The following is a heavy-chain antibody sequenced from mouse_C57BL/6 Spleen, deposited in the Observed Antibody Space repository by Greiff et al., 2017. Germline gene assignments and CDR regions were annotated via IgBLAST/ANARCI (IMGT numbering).Heavy chain of an antibody. CDR1: GFTFSDYG. J-gene: IGHJ1*03. CDR2: ISRGSSTL. CDR3: ARFGWLLPYFDV. V-gene: IGHV5-17*01. D-gene: IGHD2-3*01. Sequence: EVKLVESGGGLVKPGGSLKLSCAASGFTFSDYGMHWVRQAPGKGLEWVAYISRGSSTLYYADTVKGRFTSSRDNAKNTPFRQVTSLRSEDTAMYYCARFGWLLPYFDVWGTGTTVTVSS.